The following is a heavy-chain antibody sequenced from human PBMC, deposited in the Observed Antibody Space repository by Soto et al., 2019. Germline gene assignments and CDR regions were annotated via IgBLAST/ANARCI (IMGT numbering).Heavy chain of an antibody. CDR3: ARDRTPLGYQLLWDYYYYYMDV. Sequence: PGGSLRLSCAASGFTFSSYCMHWVRQAPGKGLEWVAVISYDGSNKYYADSVKGRFTISRDNSKNTLYLQMNSLRAEDTAVYYCARDRTPLGYQLLWDYYYYYMDVWGKGTTVTVSS. J-gene: IGHJ6*03. V-gene: IGHV3-30*03. CDR1: GFTFSSYC. D-gene: IGHD2-2*01. CDR2: ISYDGSNK.